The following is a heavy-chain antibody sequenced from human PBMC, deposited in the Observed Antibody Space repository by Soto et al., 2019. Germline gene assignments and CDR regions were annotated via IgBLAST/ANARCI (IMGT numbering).Heavy chain of an antibody. D-gene: IGHD6-13*01. CDR1: GFTFSNAW. Sequence: EVQLVESGGGLVKPGGSLRLSCAASGFTFSNAWMSWVRQAPGKGLEWVGRIKSKTDGGTTDYAAPVKGRFTISRDDSKNTLYLQMNSLKTEDTAVYYCTPGVAAADYYYYYGMDVWGQGTTVTVSS. CDR3: TPGVAAADYYYYYGMDV. CDR2: IKSKTDGGTT. J-gene: IGHJ6*02. V-gene: IGHV3-15*01.